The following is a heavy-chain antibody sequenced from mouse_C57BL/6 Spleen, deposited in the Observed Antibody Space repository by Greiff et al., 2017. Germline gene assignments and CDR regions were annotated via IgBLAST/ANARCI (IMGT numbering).Heavy chain of an antibody. CDR2: IDPSDSYT. V-gene: IGHV1-69*01. J-gene: IGHJ4*01. CDR1: GYTFTSYW. CDR3: ARKSPLAMDY. Sequence: QVQLQQPGAELVMPGASVKLSCKASGYTFTSYWMHWVKQRPGQGLEWIGEIDPSDSYTNYNQKFKGKSTLTVDKSSSTAYMQLSSLTSEDSAVYYCARKSPLAMDYWGQGTSVTVSS.